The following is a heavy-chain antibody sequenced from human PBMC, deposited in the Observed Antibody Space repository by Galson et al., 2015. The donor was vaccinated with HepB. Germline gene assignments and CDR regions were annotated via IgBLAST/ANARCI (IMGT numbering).Heavy chain of an antibody. J-gene: IGHJ4*02. V-gene: IGHV3-33*06. CDR1: GFTFISYG. D-gene: IGHD1-1*01. CDR2: IWYDGTKK. Sequence: SLRLSCATSGFTFISYGLHWVRQAPGKGLEWVAVIWYDGTKKYYADSVMGRFTISRDNSKNMLYLQMNSLRAEDTAVYYCAKWGRAGSVDYWGQGTLVTVSS. CDR3: AKWGRAGSVDY.